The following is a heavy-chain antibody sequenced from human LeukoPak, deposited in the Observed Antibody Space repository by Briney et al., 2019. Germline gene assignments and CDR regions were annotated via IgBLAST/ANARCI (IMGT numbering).Heavy chain of an antibody. CDR3: AASPYYGSGSYYEAPFDY. CDR1: GGSISSYY. CDR2: IYYSGST. D-gene: IGHD3-10*01. J-gene: IGHJ4*02. V-gene: IGHV4-59*01. Sequence: SETLSLTCTVSGGSISSYYWSWIRQPPGKGLEWIGYIYYSGSTNYNPSLKSRDTISVDTSKNQFSLKLSSVTAADTAVYYCAASPYYGSGSYYEAPFDYWGQGTLVTVSS.